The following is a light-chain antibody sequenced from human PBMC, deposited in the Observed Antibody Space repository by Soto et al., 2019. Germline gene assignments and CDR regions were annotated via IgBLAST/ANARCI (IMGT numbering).Light chain of an antibody. CDR1: QSVGSNY. CDR2: GAS. J-gene: IGKJ1*01. CDR3: QQYGSSGT. Sequence: IVLTQSPGTLSLSPGERATLYCRASQSVGSNYLAWYQQKPGQAPRLLIYGASTRATGIPDRFSGSGSGTDFTLTISRLEPEDFAVYYCQQYGSSGTFGQGTKVDIK. V-gene: IGKV3-20*01.